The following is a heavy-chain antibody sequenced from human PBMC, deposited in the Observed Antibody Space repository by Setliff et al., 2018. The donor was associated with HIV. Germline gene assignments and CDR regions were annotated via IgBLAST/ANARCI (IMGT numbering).Heavy chain of an antibody. CDR2: TYISGSA. CDR3: AREDSSSWYSSLSF. D-gene: IGHD6-13*01. CDR1: GDSINSGSYH. Sequence: PSETLSLTCTVSGDSINSGSYHWNWIRQPAGKGLEWIGRTYISGSANYNPSLKSRVTISVDTSKNQFSLKLSSVTAADTAIYYCAREDSSSWYSSLSFWGQGTLVTVSS. J-gene: IGHJ1*01. V-gene: IGHV4-61*02.